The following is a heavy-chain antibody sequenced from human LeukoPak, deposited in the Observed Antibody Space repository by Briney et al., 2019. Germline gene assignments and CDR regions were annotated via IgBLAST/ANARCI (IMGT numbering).Heavy chain of an antibody. Sequence: PGGSLRISCAASGFTFSSYAMSWVRQAPGKGLEWVSVVTGGGEKTYYADFVKGRFTIARDNSKSTLCLQMNSLRAEDTAVYYCAKDRPRDSKTQDYWGQGTLVTVSS. D-gene: IGHD2/OR15-2a*01. CDR1: GFTFSSYA. CDR3: AKDRPRDSKTQDY. CDR2: VTGGGEKT. V-gene: IGHV3-23*01. J-gene: IGHJ4*02.